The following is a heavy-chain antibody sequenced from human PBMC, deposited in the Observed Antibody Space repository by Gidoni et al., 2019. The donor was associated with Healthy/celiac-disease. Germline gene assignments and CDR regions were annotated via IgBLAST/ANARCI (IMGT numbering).Heavy chain of an antibody. D-gene: IGHD6-19*01. V-gene: IGHV3-30-3*01. J-gene: IGHJ3*02. CDR1: GFPFSSYA. Sequence: QAQLVESGGGVVQPGRSLRLSCAAPGFPFSSYAMHWVRQAPGKGLEWVACISYDGVNKYYADSVKGRFTISRDNSKNTLYLQMNSLRAEDTAVYYCARDQYSSGWYGNFDIWGQGTMVTVSS. CDR3: ARDQYSSGWYGNFDI. CDR2: ISYDGVNK.